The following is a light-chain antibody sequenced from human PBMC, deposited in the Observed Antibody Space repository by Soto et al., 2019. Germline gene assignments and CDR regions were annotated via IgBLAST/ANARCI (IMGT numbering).Light chain of an antibody. CDR2: SNN. V-gene: IGLV1-44*01. CDR3: AAYDDSLSGPV. Sequence: QSVLTQPPSASGTPGQRVSISCSGSSSNIGSNSVNWYQQLPGTAPKLLIYSNNQRPSGVPDRIYGSKSGTAASLAIRGLQSEEEADYYCAAYDDSLSGPVLGNGTQVTVL. J-gene: IGLJ1*01. CDR1: SSNIGSNS.